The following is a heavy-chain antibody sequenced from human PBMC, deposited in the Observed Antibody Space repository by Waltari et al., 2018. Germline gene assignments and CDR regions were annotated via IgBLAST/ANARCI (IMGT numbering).Heavy chain of an antibody. D-gene: IGHD2-15*01. CDR2: ISWNSGSI. Sequence: EVQLVESGGGLVQPGRSLRLSCAASGFTVDDYAMPWVRQAPGKGLEWVSGISWNSGSIGYADSVKGRFTISRDNAKNSLYLQMNSLRAEDTALYYCAKGRGPIEAWGQGTLVTVSS. CDR3: AKGRGPIEA. CDR1: GFTVDDYA. V-gene: IGHV3-9*01. J-gene: IGHJ4*02.